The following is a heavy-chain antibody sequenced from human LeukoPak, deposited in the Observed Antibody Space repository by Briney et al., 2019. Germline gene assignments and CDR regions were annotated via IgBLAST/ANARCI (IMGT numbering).Heavy chain of an antibody. V-gene: IGHV3-43*02. J-gene: IGHJ4*02. CDR1: GFTFSNAW. CDR3: AKDRRLRQGGHFDY. CDR2: ISGDGGST. D-gene: IGHD4-17*01. Sequence: PGGSLRLSCAASGFTFSNAWMSWVRQAPGKGLEWVSLISGDGGSTYYADSVKGRFTISRDNSKNSLYLQMNSLRTEDTALYYCAKDRRLRQGGHFDYWGQGTLVTVSS.